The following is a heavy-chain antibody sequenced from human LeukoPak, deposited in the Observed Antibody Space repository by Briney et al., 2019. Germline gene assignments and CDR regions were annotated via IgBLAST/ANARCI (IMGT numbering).Heavy chain of an antibody. D-gene: IGHD2-2*01. Sequence: GASVRVSCKASGYTFTGYYMHWVRQAPGQGLEWMGWINPNSGGTNYAQKFQGRVTMTRDTSISTAYMELSGLRSDDTAVYYCASRGVCSSTSCYGDYWGQGTLVTVSS. J-gene: IGHJ4*02. CDR1: GYTFTGYY. CDR2: INPNSGGT. V-gene: IGHV1-2*02. CDR3: ASRGVCSSTSCYGDY.